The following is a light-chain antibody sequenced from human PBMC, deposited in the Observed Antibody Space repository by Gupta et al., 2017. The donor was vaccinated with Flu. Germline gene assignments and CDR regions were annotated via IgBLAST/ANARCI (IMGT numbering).Light chain of an antibody. Sequence: EIVMTQSPATLSVSPGERATLSCRARQSVNSNLAWYQQKPGQAPRLLIYGASTRATGIPARFSASGSGTEFTLTISSLQSEDFAVYYCQQYKIWPLTFGGGTKVEIK. CDR3: QQYKIWPLT. CDR1: QSVNSN. CDR2: GAS. V-gene: IGKV3-15*01. J-gene: IGKJ4*01.